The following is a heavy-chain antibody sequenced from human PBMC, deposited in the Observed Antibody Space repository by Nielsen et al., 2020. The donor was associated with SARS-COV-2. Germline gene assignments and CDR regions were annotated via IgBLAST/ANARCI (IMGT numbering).Heavy chain of an antibody. Sequence: SETLSLTCTVSGGSISSADHYWSWIRQPPGKGLEWIGHIYYSGSTYNNPSLRSRVTISLDTSKNQFSLKLSSVTAADTAVYYCARGGIVAKYYFDYWGQGTLVTVSS. CDR1: GGSISSADHY. D-gene: IGHD5-12*01. V-gene: IGHV4-30-4*02. CDR2: IYYSGST. CDR3: ARGGIVAKYYFDY. J-gene: IGHJ4*02.